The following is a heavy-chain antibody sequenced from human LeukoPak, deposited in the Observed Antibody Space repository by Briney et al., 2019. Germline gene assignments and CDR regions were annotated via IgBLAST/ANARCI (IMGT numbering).Heavy chain of an antibody. CDR1: KFTFSSYW. CDR2: INPDGSTT. CDR3: ARVLLGSWDWFDP. Sequence: GGSLRLSCAASKFTFSSYWMHWVRQAPGKGPVWVSRINPDGSTTNYADSVKGRFTISRDNAENTLYLQMNSLRAEDTAVYYCARVLLGSWDWFDPWGQGTLVTVSS. D-gene: IGHD3-10*01. V-gene: IGHV3-74*01. J-gene: IGHJ5*02.